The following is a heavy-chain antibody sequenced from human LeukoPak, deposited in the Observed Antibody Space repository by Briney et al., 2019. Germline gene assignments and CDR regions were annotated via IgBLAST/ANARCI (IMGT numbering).Heavy chain of an antibody. CDR1: GYTFTGYY. D-gene: IGHD3-22*01. CDR3: ARFLDCYDSSGPFDY. Sequence: AASVKVSCKASGYTFTGYYMHWVRQAPGQGLEWMGRINPNSGGTNYAQKFQGRVTMTRDTSISTAYMELSRLRSDDTAVYYCARFLDCYDSSGPFDYWGQGTLVTVSS. V-gene: IGHV1-2*06. J-gene: IGHJ4*02. CDR2: INPNSGGT.